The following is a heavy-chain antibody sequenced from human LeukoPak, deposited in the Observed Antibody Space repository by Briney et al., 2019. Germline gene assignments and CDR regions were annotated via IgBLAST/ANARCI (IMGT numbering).Heavy chain of an antibody. D-gene: IGHD3-16*01. J-gene: IGHJ6*03. V-gene: IGHV3-30-3*01. CDR3: ARDLGEVTKDPHYYYYYMDV. Sequence: GGSLRLSCAASGFTFSSYAMHWVRQAPGKGLEWVAVISYDGSNKYYADSVKGRFTISRDNAKNSLYLQMNSLRAEDTAVYYCARDLGEVTKDPHYYYYYMDVWGKGTTVTVSS. CDR2: ISYDGSNK. CDR1: GFTFSSYA.